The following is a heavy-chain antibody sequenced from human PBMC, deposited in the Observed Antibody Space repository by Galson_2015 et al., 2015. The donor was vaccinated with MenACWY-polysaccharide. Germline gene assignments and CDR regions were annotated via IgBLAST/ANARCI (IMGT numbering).Heavy chain of an antibody. CDR1: GFTFSSYA. V-gene: IGHV3-23*01. Sequence: SLRLSCAASGFTFSSYAMSWVRQAPGKGLAWVSSISASGATTYYADSVKGRFTVSRDNSKNTLYLQMNSLRAEDTAVYYCAGGGPRGPLDYWGQGTLVTVSS. CDR3: AGGGPRGPLDY. D-gene: IGHD3-10*01. CDR2: ISASGATT. J-gene: IGHJ4*02.